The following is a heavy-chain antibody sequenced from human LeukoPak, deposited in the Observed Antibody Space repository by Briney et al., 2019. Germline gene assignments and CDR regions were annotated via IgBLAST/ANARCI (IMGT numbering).Heavy chain of an antibody. CDR1: GGSISSYY. V-gene: IGHV4-59*01. Sequence: SETLSLTCTVSGGSISSYYWSWIRQPPGKGLEWIGYIYYSGSTNYNPSLKSRVTISVDTSKNQFSLKLSSVTAADTAVYYCARENYYYYYMDVWGKGTTVTVSS. CDR2: IYYSGST. J-gene: IGHJ6*03. CDR3: ARENYYYYYMDV.